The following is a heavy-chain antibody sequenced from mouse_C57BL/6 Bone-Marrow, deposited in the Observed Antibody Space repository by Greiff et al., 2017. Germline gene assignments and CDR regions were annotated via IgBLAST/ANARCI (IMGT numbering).Heavy chain of an antibody. CDR2: INPNYGTT. CDR1: GYSFTDYN. Sequence: EVQLQESGPELVKPGASVKISCKASGYSFTDYNMNWVKQSHGKSLEWIGVINPNYGTTSYNQKFKGKATLTVDQSSSTAYMQLNSLTSEDSAVYYCAEGIYYGILYYFDYWGQGTTLTVSA. J-gene: IGHJ2*01. D-gene: IGHD2-1*01. V-gene: IGHV1-39*01. CDR3: AEGIYYGILYYFDY.